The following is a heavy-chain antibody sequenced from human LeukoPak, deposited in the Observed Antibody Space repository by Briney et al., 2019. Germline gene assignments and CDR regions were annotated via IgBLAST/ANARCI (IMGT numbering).Heavy chain of an antibody. D-gene: IGHD2-2*02. Sequence: GGSLRLSCAASGFTVSNNYMDWVRQAPGKGLEWVSVIYAGGDTFYSDSVKGRFIISRDNSKNTLYLQMNSLRADDTAVYYCARGKAATAIRPYFDYWGQGILVTVSS. CDR1: GFTVSNNY. CDR3: ARGKAATAIRPYFDY. CDR2: IYAGGDT. V-gene: IGHV3-66*01. J-gene: IGHJ4*02.